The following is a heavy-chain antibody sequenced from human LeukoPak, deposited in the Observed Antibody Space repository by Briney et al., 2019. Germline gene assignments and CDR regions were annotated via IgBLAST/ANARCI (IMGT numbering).Heavy chain of an antibody. CDR2: IYYSGST. D-gene: IGHD2/OR15-2a*01. CDR1: GGSISSYY. J-gene: IGHJ4*02. CDR3: ARAKTLSSLFDY. Sequence: SETLSLTCTVSGGSISSYYWNWIRQPPGKGLEWVGYIYYSGSTNYNPSLKSRVTISVDTSMNQFSLKLSSVTAADTAVYYCARAKTLSSLFDYWGQGTLVTVSS. V-gene: IGHV4-59*12.